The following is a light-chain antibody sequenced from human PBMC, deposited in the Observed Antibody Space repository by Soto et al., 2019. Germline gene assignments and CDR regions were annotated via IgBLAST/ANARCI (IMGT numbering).Light chain of an antibody. CDR1: QSVDIY. Sequence: EVVLTQSPATLSLSPGERATLSCSASQSVDIYLACYQQKPGQAPRLLIYDASNRAPGIPARFSGSGSGTDFTLTIDALDPEDFAVYHGQQRLTRRPLTFGVGTKVAIK. CDR3: QQRLTRRPLT. J-gene: IGKJ4*01. V-gene: IGKV3-11*01. CDR2: DAS.